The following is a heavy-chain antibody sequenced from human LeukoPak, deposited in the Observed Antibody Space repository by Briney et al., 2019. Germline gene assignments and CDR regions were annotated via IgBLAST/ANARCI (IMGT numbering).Heavy chain of an antibody. J-gene: IGHJ4*02. Sequence: GSLRLSCAASGFTFSSYSMNWVRQAPGKGLEWIGEINHSGSTNYNPSLKSRVTISVDTSKNQFSLKLSSVTAADTAVYYCARENHYWGQGTLVTVSS. V-gene: IGHV4-34*01. CDR1: GFTFSSYS. CDR2: INHSGST. CDR3: ARENHY.